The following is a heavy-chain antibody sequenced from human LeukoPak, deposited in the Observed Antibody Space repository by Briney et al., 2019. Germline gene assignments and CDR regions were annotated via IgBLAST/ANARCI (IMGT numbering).Heavy chain of an antibody. CDR1: GFTFSGFA. CDR3: ARAGTLSMTTVTTGYSYGEPLDY. D-gene: IGHD4-17*01. CDR2: INHSGST. Sequence: GTLRLSCAASGFTFSGFAMSWIRQAPGKGLEWIGEINHSGSTNYNPSLKSRVTISVDTSKNQFSLKLSSVTAADTAVYYCARAGTLSMTTVTTGYSYGEPLDYWGQGTLVTVSS. V-gene: IGHV4-34*01. J-gene: IGHJ4*02.